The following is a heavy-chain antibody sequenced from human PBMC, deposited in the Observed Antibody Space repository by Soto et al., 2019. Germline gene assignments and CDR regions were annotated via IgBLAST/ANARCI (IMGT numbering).Heavy chain of an antibody. D-gene: IGHD2-21*01. Sequence: EVQLVESGGGLVQPGGSLRLSCAASGFTFSSYAMHWVRQAPGKGLEYVSAITSSGGNTDYGSSVKGRFTISRDNSKNTLYLQMGSLRAEDMAVYYCARRIPFGYSMDVWGQGTTVTVSS. V-gene: IGHV3-64*01. J-gene: IGHJ6*02. CDR2: ITSSGGNT. CDR1: GFTFSSYA. CDR3: ARRIPFGYSMDV.